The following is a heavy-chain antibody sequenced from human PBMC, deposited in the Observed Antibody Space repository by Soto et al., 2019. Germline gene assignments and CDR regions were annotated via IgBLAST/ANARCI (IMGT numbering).Heavy chain of an antibody. Sequence: PSETLSLTCTVSGGSISSGDYYWSWIRQPPGKGLEWIGYIYYSGSTYYNPPLKSRVTISVDTSKNQFSLKLSSVTAADTAVYYCARDRASPAMVRGVKWFDPWGQGTLVTVSS. D-gene: IGHD3-10*01. CDR1: GGSISSGDYY. V-gene: IGHV4-30-4*01. CDR2: IYYSGST. J-gene: IGHJ5*02. CDR3: ARDRASPAMVRGVKWFDP.